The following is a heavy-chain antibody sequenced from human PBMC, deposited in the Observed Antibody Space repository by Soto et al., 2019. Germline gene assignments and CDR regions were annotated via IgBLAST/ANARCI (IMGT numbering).Heavy chain of an antibody. CDR1: GYSFTSYW. CDR2: IYPGDSDT. Sequence: GESLKISCKGSGYSFTSYWIGWVRQMPGKGLEWKGIIYPGDSDTRYSPSFQGQVTISAEKSISTAYLQWSSLKASDTAMYYCARLTYNSVYYDGMDVWGEGTTVAVSS. V-gene: IGHV5-51*01. J-gene: IGHJ6*04. CDR3: ARLTYNSVYYDGMDV. D-gene: IGHD1-20*01.